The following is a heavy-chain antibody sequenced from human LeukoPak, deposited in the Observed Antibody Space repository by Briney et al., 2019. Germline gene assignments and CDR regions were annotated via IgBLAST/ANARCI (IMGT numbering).Heavy chain of an antibody. CDR1: GDSVSSDVAA. V-gene: IGHV6-1*01. Sequence: SQTLSLTCAISGDSVSSDVAAWNWFRQSPSRGLEWLGRTYYRSRWTFEYAVSVRGRITFKSDTSKNQVSLHLTSVPPDDTALYYCARDLSAGADYWGQGILVTVSS. D-gene: IGHD6-13*01. CDR2: TYYRSRWTF. CDR3: ARDLSAGADY. J-gene: IGHJ4*02.